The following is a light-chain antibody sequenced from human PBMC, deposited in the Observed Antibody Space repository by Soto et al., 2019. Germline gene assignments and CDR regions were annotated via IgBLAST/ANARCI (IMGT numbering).Light chain of an antibody. CDR3: QQRRSWQVT. J-gene: IGKJ5*01. Sequence: MVMTHSPATLSVSPGQRSTLSFRAGQNIHTNLAWYQQKPGQAPRLLFYGASTGATGLPARFSGSGSGTEFTLTISSLQSEDFAVYYCQQRRSWQVTFGQGTRLEIK. CDR2: GAS. V-gene: IGKV3-15*01. CDR1: QNIHTN.